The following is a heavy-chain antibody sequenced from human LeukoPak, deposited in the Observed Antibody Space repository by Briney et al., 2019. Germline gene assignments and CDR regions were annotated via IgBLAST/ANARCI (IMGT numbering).Heavy chain of an antibody. D-gene: IGHD2-2*02. Sequence: ASVKVSCKASGYTFTSYDINWVRQATGQGLEWMGWMNPNSGNTGYAQKFQGRVTITRNTSISTAYMELSSLRSEDTAVYYCARAIVYCSSTSCYISHAFDIWGQGTMVTVSS. CDR1: GYTFTSYD. V-gene: IGHV1-8*03. CDR2: MNPNSGNT. CDR3: ARAIVYCSSTSCYISHAFDI. J-gene: IGHJ3*02.